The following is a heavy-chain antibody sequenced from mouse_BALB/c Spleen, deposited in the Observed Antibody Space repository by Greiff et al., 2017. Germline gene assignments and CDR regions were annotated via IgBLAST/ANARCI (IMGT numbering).Heavy chain of an antibody. CDR3: ARYGDYAYAMDY. CDR1: GYTFTDYN. V-gene: IGHV1S29*02. Sequence: VQLQQSGPELVKPGASVKISCKASGYTFTDYNMHWVKQSHGKSLEWIGYIYPYNGGTGYNQKFKSKATLTVDNSSSTAYMELRSLTSEDSAVYYCARYGDYAYAMDYWGQGTSVTVSS. CDR2: IYPYNGGT. J-gene: IGHJ4*01. D-gene: IGHD2-13*01.